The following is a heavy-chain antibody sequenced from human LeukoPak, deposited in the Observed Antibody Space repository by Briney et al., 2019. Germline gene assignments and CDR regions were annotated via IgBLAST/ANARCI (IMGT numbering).Heavy chain of an antibody. Sequence: ASVKVSCKAPGYTFTSYGISWVRQAPGQGLEWMGWISVYNGNTKYAQKFQGRVTMTTDTSTSTAYMELRSLKSDDTAVYYCARGVGANSRPDYWGQGTLVTVSS. D-gene: IGHD1-26*01. CDR3: ARGVGANSRPDY. J-gene: IGHJ4*02. CDR2: ISVYNGNT. CDR1: GYTFTSYG. V-gene: IGHV1-18*01.